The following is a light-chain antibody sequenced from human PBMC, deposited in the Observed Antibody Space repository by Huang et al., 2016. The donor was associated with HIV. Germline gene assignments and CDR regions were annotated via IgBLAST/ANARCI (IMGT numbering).Light chain of an antibody. CDR1: QRRLHKNGFLY. J-gene: IGKJ4*01. Sequence: DIVMTQSPLSLSVSPGEPASISCNSSQRRLHKNGFLYLDWYLQKRGQSPQLLIFLGATRAAGVPDRCRASGSDTDFTLSISRVETEDVGTYYCMQGLQSPRLTCGGGTKVEIK. CDR2: LGA. V-gene: IGKV2-28*01. CDR3: MQGLQSPRLT.